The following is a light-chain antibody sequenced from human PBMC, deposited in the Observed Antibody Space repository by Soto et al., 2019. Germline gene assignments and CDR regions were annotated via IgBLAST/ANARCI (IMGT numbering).Light chain of an antibody. J-gene: IGKJ1*01. CDR3: HHYVGSPWT. CDR2: GAS. Sequence: EIVLTQSPGTLSLSPGERATLSCRASQSVNSFLAWFQQKPGQAPRLLIYGASSRATGVPDRFSGSGSETDFTLTITRLEPEDFAVYYCHHYVGSPWTFGQGTKVEN. CDR1: QSVNSF. V-gene: IGKV3-20*01.